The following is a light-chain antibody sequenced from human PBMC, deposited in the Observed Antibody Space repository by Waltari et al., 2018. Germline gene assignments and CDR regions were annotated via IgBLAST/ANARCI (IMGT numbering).Light chain of an antibody. CDR3: QQSYSTPPWT. CDR1: QSISGD. J-gene: IGKJ1*01. CDR2: ATS. Sequence: DIQMTQSPSSLSASVGDSVTITCRASQSISGDVNWYQQKPGKAPRLLIYATSSLQSGVPSRFSGSGSGTDFTLTISSLQPEDFATYYCQQSYSTPPWTFGQGTKVEIK. V-gene: IGKV1-39*01.